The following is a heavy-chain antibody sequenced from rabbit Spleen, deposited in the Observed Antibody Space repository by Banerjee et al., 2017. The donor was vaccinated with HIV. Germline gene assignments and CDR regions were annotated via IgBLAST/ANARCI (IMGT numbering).Heavy chain of an antibody. CDR3: ARGGSSSGWGFGL. CDR1: GFSFSAGYY. D-gene: IGHD4-1*01. J-gene: IGHJ4*01. CDR2: IAGGSSGNI. Sequence: QSLEESGGDLVKPGASLTLTCTASGFSFSAGYYMCWVRQAPGKGLEWIACIAGGSSGNIYYASWAKGRFTISKTSSTTVDLKMTSLTAADTATYFCARGGSSSGWGFGLWGPGTLVTVS. V-gene: IGHV1S40*01.